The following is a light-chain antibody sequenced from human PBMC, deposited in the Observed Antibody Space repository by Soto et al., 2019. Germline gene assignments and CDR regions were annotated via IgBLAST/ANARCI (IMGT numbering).Light chain of an antibody. CDR3: GSYTTSDTLA. Sequence: QSALTQPASVSGSPGQPITISCTGSYSDVGGYNSVSWYQQHPGKAPKLMIYDVDNRPSGVSNRFSGSKSGNTASLTISGLQTEDEADYYFGSYTTSDTLAFGGGTKLTVL. CDR2: DVD. V-gene: IGLV2-14*03. CDR1: YSDVGGYNS. J-gene: IGLJ2*01.